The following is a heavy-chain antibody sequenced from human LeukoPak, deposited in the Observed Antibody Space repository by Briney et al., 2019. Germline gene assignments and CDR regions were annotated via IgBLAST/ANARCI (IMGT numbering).Heavy chain of an antibody. Sequence: GGSLRLSCAASGFTFSSYGMHWVRQAPGKGLEWVAFIRYDGSNKYYADSVKGRFTISRDNSKYTLYLQMNSLRAEDTAVYYCAKDDGPIAVAGCFDYWGQGTLVTVSS. CDR2: IRYDGSNK. J-gene: IGHJ4*02. D-gene: IGHD6-19*01. CDR1: GFTFSSYG. CDR3: AKDDGPIAVAGCFDY. V-gene: IGHV3-30*02.